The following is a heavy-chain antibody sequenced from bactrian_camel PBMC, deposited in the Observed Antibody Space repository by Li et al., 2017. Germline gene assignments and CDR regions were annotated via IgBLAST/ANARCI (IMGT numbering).Heavy chain of an antibody. J-gene: IGHJ4*01. D-gene: IGHD1*01. CDR1: GPSSTTLC. Sequence: HVQLVESGGGLVQSGGSLSLSCAASGPSSTTLCMAWFRQAPGKEREFVANVPSGATRISGAHYADSARGRFTISQDNAKSTLYLEMNSLKLEDSAIYYCAARSRGPYPPCRVTPAEFSAWGQGTQVTVS. V-gene: IGHV3S53*01. CDR2: VPSGATRISGA. CDR3: AARSRGPYPPCRVTPAEFSA.